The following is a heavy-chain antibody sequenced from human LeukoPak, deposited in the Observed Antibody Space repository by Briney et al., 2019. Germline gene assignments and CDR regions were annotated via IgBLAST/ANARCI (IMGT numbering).Heavy chain of an antibody. D-gene: IGHD3-10*01. J-gene: IGHJ4*02. CDR3: ASARITLAREVIIKGDY. CDR1: GFSFSTSC. Sequence: GGSLRLSCEPSGFSFSTSCMSGVREAPGRGRQCGSHIKQDGSDKYYVDSMMGTFTISRDNANNSLYLQMNRLRAEDTAVYYCASARITLAREVIIKGDYWGQGTLVTVSS. CDR2: IKQDGSDK. V-gene: IGHV3-7*03.